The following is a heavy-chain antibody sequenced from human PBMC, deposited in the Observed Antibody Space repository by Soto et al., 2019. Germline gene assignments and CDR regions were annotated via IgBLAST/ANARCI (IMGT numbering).Heavy chain of an antibody. CDR2: IYYSGST. CDR1: GGSISSDNYY. J-gene: IGHJ3*02. V-gene: IGHV4-31*02. CDR3: ARDRRVLHAFDI. Sequence: SETLSLTCTVSGGSISSDNYYWSWIRQHPGKGLEWIGYIYYSGSTYYNPSLKSRVTISVDTSKNQFSLKLSSVTAADTAVYYCARDRRVLHAFDIWGQGTMVTVSS.